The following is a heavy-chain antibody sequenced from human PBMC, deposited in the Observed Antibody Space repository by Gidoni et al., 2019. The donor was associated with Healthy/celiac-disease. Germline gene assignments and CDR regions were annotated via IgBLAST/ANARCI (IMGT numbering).Heavy chain of an antibody. CDR1: GYTFTGHS. D-gene: IGHD2-15*01. J-gene: IGHJ3*02. CDR2: INPNSGGT. V-gene: IGHV1-2*06. CDR3: ARDGEYCSGGSCYRNHDAFDI. Sequence: QVQLVQFGVEVKKHGVSVKVSCKSPGYTFTGHSILWLRQAPVQGIEWMGRINPNSGGTNDAQKFQGRVTMTRDTSISTAYMELSRLRSDDTAVYYCARDGEYCSGGSCYRNHDAFDIWGQGTMVTVSS.